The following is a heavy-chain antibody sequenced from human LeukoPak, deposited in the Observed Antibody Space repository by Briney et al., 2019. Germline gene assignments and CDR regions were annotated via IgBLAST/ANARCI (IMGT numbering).Heavy chain of an antibody. CDR2: TSYDGSNK. J-gene: IGHJ4*02. CDR1: GFTFSNYG. CDR3: AKDRAIRITMVRGLDY. V-gene: IGHV3-30*18. Sequence: GRSLRLSCAASGFTFSNYGMHWVRQAPGKGLEWVAVTSYDGSNKYYADSVKGRFTISRDNSKNTLYLQMNSLRAEDTAVYYCAKDRAIRITMVRGLDYWGQGTLVTVSS. D-gene: IGHD3-10*01.